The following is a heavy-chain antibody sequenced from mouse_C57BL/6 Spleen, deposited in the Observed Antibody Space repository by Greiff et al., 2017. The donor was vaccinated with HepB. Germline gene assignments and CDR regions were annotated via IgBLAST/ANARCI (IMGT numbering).Heavy chain of an antibody. J-gene: IGHJ4*01. D-gene: IGHD2-1*01. CDR2: ISSGGDYI. Sequence: EVHLVESGEGLVKPGGSLKLSCAASGFTFSSYAMSWVRQTPEKRLEWVAYISSGGDYIYYADTVKGRFTIYRDNARNTLYLQMSSLKSEDTAMYYCTRGGNYDYYAMDYWGQGTSVTVSS. V-gene: IGHV5-9-1*02. CDR3: TRGGNYDYYAMDY. CDR1: GFTFSSYA.